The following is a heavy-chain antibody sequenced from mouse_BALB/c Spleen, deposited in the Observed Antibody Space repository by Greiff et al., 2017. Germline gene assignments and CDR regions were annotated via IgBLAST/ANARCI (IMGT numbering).Heavy chain of an antibody. CDR1: GYSITSGYY. CDR2: IRYDGSN. D-gene: IGHD1-1*01. V-gene: IGHV3-6*02. CDR3: ANYDALAY. J-gene: IGHJ3*01. Sequence: EVKLMESGPGLVKPSQSLSLTCSVTGYSITSGYYWNWIRQFPGNKLEWMGYIRYDGSNNYNPSLKNRISITRDTSKNQFFLELNSVTTEDTATYYCANYDALAYWGQGTLVTVSA.